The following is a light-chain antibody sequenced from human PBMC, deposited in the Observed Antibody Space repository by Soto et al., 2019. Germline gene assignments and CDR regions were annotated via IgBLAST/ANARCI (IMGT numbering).Light chain of an antibody. V-gene: IGLV2-8*01. CDR2: EVN. J-gene: IGLJ3*02. Sequence: QSALTQPPSASGSPGQSVSISCTGTSNDVGGFEFVSWYQHHPGKAPKLIIYEVNKRPSGVPDRFSGSKSHFTASLTVSGLQVEDEADYYCSSYAGSDLFRVFGGGTKLT. CDR3: SSYAGSDLFRV. CDR1: SNDVGGFEF.